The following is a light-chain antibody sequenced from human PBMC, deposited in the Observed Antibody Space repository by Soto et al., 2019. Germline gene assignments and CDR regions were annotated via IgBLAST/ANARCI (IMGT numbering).Light chain of an antibody. V-gene: IGKV1-5*03. CDR3: QQYNSFPYS. CDR1: QSIFSW. CDR2: KAS. J-gene: IGKJ2*03. Sequence: IQMTQSPSTLSASVGDRVSITCRASQSIFSWLAWYQQKPGKAPKLLIYKASSLESGVPSRYSGSSSGTEFTLTISGLQPDDLATYYCQQYNSFPYSFGQGTKLEIK.